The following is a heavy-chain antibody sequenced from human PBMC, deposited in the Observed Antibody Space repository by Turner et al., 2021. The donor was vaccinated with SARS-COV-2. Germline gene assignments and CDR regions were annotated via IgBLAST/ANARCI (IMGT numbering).Heavy chain of an antibody. V-gene: IGHV3-30*18. Sequence: QVQLVESGGGGVQPGRSLRLPCAAPGFTFSSYGMHWVRQAPGKGLEWVAVISYDGSNKYYADSVKGRFTISRDNSKNTLYLQMNSLRAEDTAVYYCAKDDNYDFWTGYYMYWGQGTLVTVSS. CDR3: AKDDNYDFWTGYYMY. J-gene: IGHJ4*02. CDR2: ISYDGSNK. CDR1: GFTFSSYG. D-gene: IGHD3-3*01.